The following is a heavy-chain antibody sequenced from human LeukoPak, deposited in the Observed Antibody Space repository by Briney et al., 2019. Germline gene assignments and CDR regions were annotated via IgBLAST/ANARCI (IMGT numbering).Heavy chain of an antibody. V-gene: IGHV4-59*01. Sequence: SSETLSLTCTVSGGSISSYYWSWIRQPPGKGLEWIGYIYYSGSTNYNPSLKSRVTISVDTSKNQFSLKLSSVTAADTAVYYCARHKYGSGSYFDYWGQGTLVTVSS. J-gene: IGHJ4*02. CDR2: IYYSGST. CDR1: GGSISSYY. CDR3: ARHKYGSGSYFDY. D-gene: IGHD3-10*01.